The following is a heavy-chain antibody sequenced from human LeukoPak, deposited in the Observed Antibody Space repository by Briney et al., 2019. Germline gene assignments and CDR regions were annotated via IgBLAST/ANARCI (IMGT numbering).Heavy chain of an antibody. CDR2: IHTSGST. Sequence: PSETLSLTCTVSGVSITSYYWSWIRQPAGKGLEWIGRIHTSGSTNYNPSLKSRVTISVDTSKNQFSLKLSSVTAADTAVYYCARFPRSRDGYNVWDRGAFDIWGQGTMVTVSS. CDR1: GVSITSYY. J-gene: IGHJ3*02. D-gene: IGHD5-24*01. V-gene: IGHV4-4*07. CDR3: ARFPRSRDGYNVWDRGAFDI.